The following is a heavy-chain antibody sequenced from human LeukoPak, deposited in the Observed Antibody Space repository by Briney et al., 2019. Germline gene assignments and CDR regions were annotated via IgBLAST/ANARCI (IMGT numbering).Heavy chain of an antibody. D-gene: IGHD3-3*01. J-gene: IGHJ4*02. V-gene: IGHV3-30-3*01. Sequence: GRSLRLSCAASGFTFSSYAMHWVRQAPGKGLEWVAVISYDGSNKYYADSVKGRFTISRDNSKNTLYLQMNSLRAEDTAVYYCARASRFLEWFFDYWGQGTLVTVSS. CDR3: ARASRFLEWFFDY. CDR2: ISYDGSNK. CDR1: GFTFSSYA.